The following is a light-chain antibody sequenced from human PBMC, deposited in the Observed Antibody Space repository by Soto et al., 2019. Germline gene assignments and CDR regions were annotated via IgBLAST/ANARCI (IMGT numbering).Light chain of an antibody. CDR2: WAS. CDR3: QQYYTTLAPT. V-gene: IGKV4-1*01. CDR1: LSVFYSSNNQNY. J-gene: IGKJ4*01. Sequence: DIVMTQSPDSLTVSLGERATINCKSSLSVFYSSNNQNYLAWYQHKPGQPPKLLIYWASTRESGVPDRFSGSGSGTDFTLTISSLQPEDVAVYYCQQYYTTLAPTFGGGTKVEIK.